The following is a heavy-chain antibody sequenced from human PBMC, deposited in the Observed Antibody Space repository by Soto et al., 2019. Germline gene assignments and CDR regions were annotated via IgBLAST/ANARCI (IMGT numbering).Heavy chain of an antibody. CDR2: INAANGDT. CDR1: GYTFPSYG. D-gene: IGHD6-13*01. J-gene: IGHJ5*02. V-gene: IGHV1-3*01. Sequence: ASVKVSCNASGYTFPSYGIHWVRQAPGQRLEWMGWINAANGDTKYSPKFQGRVTITRDTSASTAYMELSSLRSEDTAVYYCVRRHVSATGIDWFDPWGQGTLVTSPQ. CDR3: VRRHVSATGIDWFDP.